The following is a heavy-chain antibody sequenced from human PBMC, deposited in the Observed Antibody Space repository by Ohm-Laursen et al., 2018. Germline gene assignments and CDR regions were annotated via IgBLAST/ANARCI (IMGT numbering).Heavy chain of an antibody. J-gene: IGHJ4*02. V-gene: IGHV3-33*01. D-gene: IGHD6-13*01. CDR3: ARGGYIFDY. CDR2: VWNDGDNK. Sequence: SLRLSCAASGFSFSSYGMHWVRQAPGKGLEWVAVVWNDGDNKYYADSVKGRFTISRDNARNPLYLQMNSLRAEDTGVYYCARGGYIFDYWGQGTLVTVSS. CDR1: GFSFSSYG.